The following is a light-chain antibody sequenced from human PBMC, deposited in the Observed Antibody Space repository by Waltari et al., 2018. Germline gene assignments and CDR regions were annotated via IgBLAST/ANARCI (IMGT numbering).Light chain of an antibody. CDR1: QSSSRW. Sequence: DIQMTQSPSTLSASVGDRVTITCRASQSSSRWLAWFQQKPGKAPKLLIYKASSLEGGVPSRFSGSGSGTEFTLTISSLQPDDFATYYCQQYISYSGSTFGGGTKVEIK. CDR3: QQYISYSGST. CDR2: KAS. V-gene: IGKV1-5*03. J-gene: IGKJ4*01.